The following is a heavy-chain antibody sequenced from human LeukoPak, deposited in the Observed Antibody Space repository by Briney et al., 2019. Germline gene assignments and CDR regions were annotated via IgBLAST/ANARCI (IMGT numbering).Heavy chain of an antibody. D-gene: IGHD3-10*01. Sequence: SETLSFTCTVSGDSISNSRYYWDWIRQPPGKGLEWIGSITYSGTTYYNPSLRSRVTISVDTSKNHFSLKLSSVTAADTAVYYCARNPYYYTSGSYYNSAFDIWGQGTMVTVSS. J-gene: IGHJ3*02. CDR3: ARNPYYYTSGSYYNSAFDI. V-gene: IGHV4-39*02. CDR2: ITYSGTT. CDR1: GDSISNSRYY.